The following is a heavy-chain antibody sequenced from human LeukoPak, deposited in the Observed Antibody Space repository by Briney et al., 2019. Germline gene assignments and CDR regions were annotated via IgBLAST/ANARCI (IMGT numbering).Heavy chain of an antibody. CDR3: ARDRGAGGYDHDY. CDR1: GFTFSNYA. J-gene: IGHJ4*02. Sequence: TGRSLRLSCAASGFTFSNYAMHWVRQAPGKGLEWVAFMWSDGINQYYADSVKGRFAISRDNSKNTLYLQMNSLRVEDTAVYYCARDRGAGGYDHDYWGQGALVTVSS. D-gene: IGHD5-12*01. CDR2: MWSDGINQ. V-gene: IGHV3-33*08.